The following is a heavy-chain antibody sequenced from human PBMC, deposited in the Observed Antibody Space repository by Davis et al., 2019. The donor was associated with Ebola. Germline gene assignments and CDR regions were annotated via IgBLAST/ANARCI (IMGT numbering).Heavy chain of an antibody. CDR3: ARSRWFRGRDAFDI. D-gene: IGHD3-10*01. Sequence: MPSETLSLTCTVSGGSISSGDYYWGWIRQPPGKGLEWVGSAYSSGSMYHNPSLRGRVTIFVDTSKNQFSLKLSSVTAADTAVYYCARSRWFRGRDAFDIWGQGTMVTVSS. V-gene: IGHV4-39*01. CDR2: AYSSGSM. CDR1: GGSISSGDYY. J-gene: IGHJ3*02.